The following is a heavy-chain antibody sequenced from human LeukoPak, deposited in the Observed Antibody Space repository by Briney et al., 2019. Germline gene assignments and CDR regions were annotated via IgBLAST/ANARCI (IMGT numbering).Heavy chain of an antibody. V-gene: IGHV1-2*02. D-gene: IGHD3-10*01. J-gene: IGHJ5*02. Sequence: ASVKVSCKASGYTFTGYYMHWVRQAPGQGLEWMGWINPNSGGTNYAQKFQGRVTMTRDTSISTAYMVLSRLRSDDTAVYYCARDGVLLWFGELFYNWFDPWGQGTLVTVSS. CDR1: GYTFTGYY. CDR3: ARDGVLLWFGELFYNWFDP. CDR2: INPNSGGT.